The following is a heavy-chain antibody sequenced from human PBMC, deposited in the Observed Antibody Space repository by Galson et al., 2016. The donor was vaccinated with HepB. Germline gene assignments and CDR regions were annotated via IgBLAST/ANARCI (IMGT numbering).Heavy chain of an antibody. D-gene: IGHD5-24*01. J-gene: IGHJ4*02. V-gene: IGHV4-39*07. CDR2: IYYIGST. CDR3: ARQRRGGPSDY. Sequence: LEWIGSIYYIGSTYYNPTLKSRVTISVDTSNNHFSLRLTSVTAADTALYYCARQRRGGPSDYWGQGTLVIVSS.